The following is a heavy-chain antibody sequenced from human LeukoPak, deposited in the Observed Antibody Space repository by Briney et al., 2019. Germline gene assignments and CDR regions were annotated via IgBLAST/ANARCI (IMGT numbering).Heavy chain of an antibody. CDR1: GYTFTSYY. D-gene: IGHD2-2*01. Sequence: ASVKVSCKASGYTFTSYYMHWVRQATGQGLEWMGWMNPNSGNTGYAQKFQGRVTMTRNTSISTAYMELSSLRSEDTAVYYCARSKCSSTSCYYGMDVWGQGTTVTVSS. CDR3: ARSKCSSTSCYYGMDV. V-gene: IGHV1-8*02. J-gene: IGHJ6*02. CDR2: MNPNSGNT.